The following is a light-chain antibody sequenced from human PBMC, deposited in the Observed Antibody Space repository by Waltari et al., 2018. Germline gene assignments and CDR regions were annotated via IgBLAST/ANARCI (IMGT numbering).Light chain of an antibody. J-gene: IGLJ1*01. V-gene: IGLV2-14*01. Sequence: QSALTQPASVSGSPGQSITISCTGTSSAVGCSHYVYCYQQHPGKAPKLMIYEVSNRPSGVSNRFSGSKSGNTASLTISGLQAEDEADYYCSSYTSSSTPYVFGTGTKVTVL. CDR2: EVS. CDR1: SSAVGCSHY. CDR3: SSYTSSSTPYV.